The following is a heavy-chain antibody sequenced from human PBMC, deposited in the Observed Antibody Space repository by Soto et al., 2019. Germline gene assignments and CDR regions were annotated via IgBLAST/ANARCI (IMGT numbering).Heavy chain of an antibody. V-gene: IGHV1-2*04. J-gene: IGHJ3*02. CDR3: ARVFPRLGGEAFDI. Sequence: GASVKVSCKASGYTFTGYYMHWVRQAPGQGLEWMGWINPNSGGTNYAQKFQGWVTMTRDTSISTAYMELSRLRSDDTAVYYCARVFPRLGGEAFDIWGQGTMVTVSS. CDR1: GYTFTGYY. D-gene: IGHD3-22*01. CDR2: INPNSGGT.